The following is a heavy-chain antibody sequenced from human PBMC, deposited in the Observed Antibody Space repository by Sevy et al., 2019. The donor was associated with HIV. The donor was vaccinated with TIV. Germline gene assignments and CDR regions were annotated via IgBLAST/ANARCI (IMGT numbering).Heavy chain of an antibody. J-gene: IGHJ6*02. V-gene: IGHV3-30*03. D-gene: IGHD5-12*01. CDR3: ASGFDYQEQYYYFFGMDV. Sequence: GGYLRLSCAASGFTFSGYGMHWVRQAPGKGLEWVAIISYDGSKTYYSESVKGRFAISRDNSRNTLNLQMSSLRVEDTTVYYCASGFDYQEQYYYFFGMDVWGRGTTVTVSS. CDR2: ISYDGSKT. CDR1: GFTFSGYG.